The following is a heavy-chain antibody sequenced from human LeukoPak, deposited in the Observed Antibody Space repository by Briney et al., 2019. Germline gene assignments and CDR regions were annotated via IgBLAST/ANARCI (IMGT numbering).Heavy chain of an antibody. CDR1: GGSISSSSYY. Sequence: KPSETLSLTCAVSGGSISSSSYYGGWIRQSPGKGLEWIGTIYYSGGTYYNPSLKSRVTRSVDTSKNELSLKLSSVTAADTAVYYCATNSYSTTKQEHDYWGQGTLVTVSS. J-gene: IGHJ4*02. V-gene: IGHV4-39*01. D-gene: IGHD2/OR15-2a*01. CDR3: ATNSYSTTKQEHDY. CDR2: IYYSGGT.